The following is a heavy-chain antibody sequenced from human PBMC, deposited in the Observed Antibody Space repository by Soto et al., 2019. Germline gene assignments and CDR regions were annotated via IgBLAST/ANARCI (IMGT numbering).Heavy chain of an antibody. Sequence: QVQLQESGPGLVKPSETLSLTCTVSGGSISSYYWSWIRQPAGKGLEWIGRIYTSGSTNYNPSLKSRVTMSVDTSKNQFSLKLSSVTAADTAVYYCARDRAEWETYYYDSSGYYPDAFDIWGQGTMVTVSS. J-gene: IGHJ3*02. CDR1: GGSISSYY. V-gene: IGHV4-4*07. D-gene: IGHD3-22*01. CDR3: ARDRAEWETYYYDSSGYYPDAFDI. CDR2: IYTSGST.